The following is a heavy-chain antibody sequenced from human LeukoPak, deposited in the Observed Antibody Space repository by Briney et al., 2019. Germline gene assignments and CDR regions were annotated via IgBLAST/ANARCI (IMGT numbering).Heavy chain of an antibody. D-gene: IGHD3-10*01. CDR2: ISGYNGNT. V-gene: IGHV1-18*01. Sequence: ASVKVSCKASGYTFTNYGVSWVRQAPGQGLEWMGWISGYNGNTNYGQKFKGRVTMTTDTSTSTAYMDLRSLRSDDTAVYYCARVGPHRLIGGSVWFDPWGQGTLVTVSS. J-gene: IGHJ5*02. CDR1: GYTFTNYG. CDR3: ARVGPHRLIGGSVWFDP.